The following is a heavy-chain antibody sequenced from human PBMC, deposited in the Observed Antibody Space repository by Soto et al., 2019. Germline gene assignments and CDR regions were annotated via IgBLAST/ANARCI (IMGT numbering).Heavy chain of an antibody. J-gene: IGHJ6*04. CDR1: GFTFSSYG. Sequence: QVQLVESGGGVVQPGRSLRLSCAASGFTFSSYGMHWVRQAPGKGLEWVAVIWYDGSNKYYADSVKGRVTISRDNTKNTMYLQVTGLRAEDTAVSYCAREGGAMCYYGEGEEGVGDVWGKGTKVTVSS. CDR3: AREGGAMCYYGEGEEGVGDV. CDR2: IWYDGSNK. D-gene: IGHD3-10*01. V-gene: IGHV3-33*01.